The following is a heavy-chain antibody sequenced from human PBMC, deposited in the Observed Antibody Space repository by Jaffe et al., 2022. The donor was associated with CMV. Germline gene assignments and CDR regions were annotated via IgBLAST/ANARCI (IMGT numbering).Heavy chain of an antibody. CDR1: GFIFSGYS. V-gene: IGHV3-21*04. J-gene: IGHJ6*02. D-gene: IGHD1-26*01. Sequence: EVQLVESGGGLVKPGGSLRLSCATSGFIFSGYSMNWVRQAPGKGLEWVASTSSSGYYIYYADSVRGRFSISRDNAKKSLYLQMNSLRGEDTAIYYCARAEGSYGKVYALDVWGQGTTVTVSS. CDR3: ARAEGSYGKVYALDV. CDR2: TSSSGYYI.